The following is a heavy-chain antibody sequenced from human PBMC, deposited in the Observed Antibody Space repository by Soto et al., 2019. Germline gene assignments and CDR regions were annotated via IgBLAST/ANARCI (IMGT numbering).Heavy chain of an antibody. D-gene: IGHD6-19*01. CDR2: ISGDGSRT. V-gene: IGHV3-74*01. CDR1: GFTLTNFW. Sequence: GGSLRLSCAASGFTLTNFWMYWVRQAPGKGLVWVSRISGDGSRTSYADSVKGRFTSSRDNAKNTMYLQMNSLRAEDTAVYYCARDVGIAVENYFDYWGQGTLVTVSS. CDR3: ARDVGIAVENYFDY. J-gene: IGHJ4*02.